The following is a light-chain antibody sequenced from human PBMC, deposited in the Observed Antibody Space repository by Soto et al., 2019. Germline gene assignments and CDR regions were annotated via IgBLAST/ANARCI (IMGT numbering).Light chain of an antibody. Sequence: IVLTQSPATLSVSTGERVNSSCRASQSVDINLAWYQQKPGQAPRLIIYGASTRATDMPGRFSGRGAGAEFTLTISSLQAEDVAVYYCQQYYSTPRPFGQGTKVDI. V-gene: IGKV3-15*01. CDR1: QSVDIN. J-gene: IGKJ1*01. CDR2: GAS. CDR3: QQYYSTPRP.